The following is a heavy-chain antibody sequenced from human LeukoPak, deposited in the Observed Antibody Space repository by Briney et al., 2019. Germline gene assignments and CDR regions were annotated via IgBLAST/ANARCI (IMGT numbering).Heavy chain of an antibody. Sequence: ASVKVSCKASGYTFTSYGISWVRQAPGQGLEWMGWISAYNGNTNYAQKLQGRVTMTTDTSTSTAYMELRSLRSDDTAVYYRARVGSSADRYYFDYWGQGTLVTVSS. V-gene: IGHV1-18*01. CDR2: ISAYNGNT. CDR1: GYTFTSYG. CDR3: ARVGSSADRYYFDY. D-gene: IGHD6-25*01. J-gene: IGHJ4*02.